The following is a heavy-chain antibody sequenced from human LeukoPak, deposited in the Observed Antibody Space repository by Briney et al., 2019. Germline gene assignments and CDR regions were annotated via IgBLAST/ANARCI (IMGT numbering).Heavy chain of an antibody. D-gene: IGHD3-10*01. CDR1: GFSFSTYW. J-gene: IGHJ4*02. Sequence: QSGGSLRLSCAASGFSFSTYWMSWVRQAPGKGLEWVAVISYDGSNKYYADSVKGRFTISRDNSKNTLYLQMNSLRAEDTAVYYCAKVFLYYYGSGSYSYWGQGTLVTVSS. CDR3: AKVFLYYYGSGSYSY. V-gene: IGHV3-30*18. CDR2: ISYDGSNK.